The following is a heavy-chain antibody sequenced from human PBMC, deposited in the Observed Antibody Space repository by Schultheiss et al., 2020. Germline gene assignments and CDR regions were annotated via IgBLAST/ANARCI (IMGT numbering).Heavy chain of an antibody. Sequence: GSLRLSCAASGFTFSSYWMHWVRQAPGKGLVWVSRINSDGSSTSYADSVKGRFTISRDNAKNTLYLQMNSLRAEDTAVYYCARAGSSSSAFDYWGQGTLVTVSS. CDR2: INSDGSST. J-gene: IGHJ4*02. V-gene: IGHV3-74*01. D-gene: IGHD6-13*01. CDR3: ARAGSSSSAFDY. CDR1: GFTFSSYW.